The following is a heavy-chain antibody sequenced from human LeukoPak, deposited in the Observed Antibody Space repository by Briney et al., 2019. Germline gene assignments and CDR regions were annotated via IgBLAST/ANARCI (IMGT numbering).Heavy chain of an antibody. J-gene: IGHJ4*02. CDR1: GGSISSYY. CDR2: IYYSGST. CDR3: ARQRFTYYYDSSGYTNFDY. Sequence: PSETLSLTCTVSGGSISSYYWSWIRQPPGEGLEWIGYIYYSGSTNYNPSLKSRVTISVDTSKNQFSLKLSSVTAADTAVYYCARQRFTYYYDSSGYTNFDYWGQGTLVTVPS. D-gene: IGHD3-22*01. V-gene: IGHV4-59*08.